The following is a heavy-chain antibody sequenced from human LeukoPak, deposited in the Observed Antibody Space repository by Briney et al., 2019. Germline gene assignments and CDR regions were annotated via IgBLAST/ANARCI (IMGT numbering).Heavy chain of an antibody. CDR2: IRNDGSNK. V-gene: IGHV3-30*02. D-gene: IGHD3-9*01. CDR3: AKDPFRRYFDWLPYYYYMDI. CDR1: GFIFSTYG. Sequence: GGSLRLSCAASGFIFSTYGMHWVRQAPGKGLEWVAFIRNDGSNKYYADSVKGRFTISRDNSKNTLYLQMNSLRAEDTAVYYCAKDPFRRYFDWLPYYYYMDIWGKGTTVTVSS. J-gene: IGHJ6*03.